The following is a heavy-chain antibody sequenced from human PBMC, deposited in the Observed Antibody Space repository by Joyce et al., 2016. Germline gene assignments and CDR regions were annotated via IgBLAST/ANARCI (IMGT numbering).Heavy chain of an antibody. D-gene: IGHD3-22*01. V-gene: IGHV4-30-4*01. CDR3: ARGRGYYDSGGYFDS. CDR1: GVYVSSAGYY. Sequence: QVQLQESGPGLVKPSQTLSLTCSVSGVYVSSAGYYWSWIRQPPGMALVWVDYSSYSGSSYYRPSLTDRLSISLDPSKNLFSLELYSVTAADTAVYYCARGRGYYDSGGYFDSWGQGTLVTVSS. J-gene: IGHJ4*02. CDR2: SSYSGSS.